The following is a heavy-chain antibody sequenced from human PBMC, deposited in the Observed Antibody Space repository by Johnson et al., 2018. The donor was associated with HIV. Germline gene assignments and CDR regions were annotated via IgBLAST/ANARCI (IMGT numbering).Heavy chain of an antibody. V-gene: IGHV3-23*01. CDR3: AREIAAAGVDTFDI. CDR1: GFTFTNYG. CDR2: ISGTGGST. Sequence: EVLLLESGGGLVQPGGSRRLSCAASGFTFTNYGMSWVRQAPGKGLEWVSGISGTGGSTYYADSVKGRFIISRDNAKNSLFLQINSLRAEDTAVYYCAREIAAAGVDTFDIWGQGTMVTVSS. J-gene: IGHJ3*02. D-gene: IGHD6-13*01.